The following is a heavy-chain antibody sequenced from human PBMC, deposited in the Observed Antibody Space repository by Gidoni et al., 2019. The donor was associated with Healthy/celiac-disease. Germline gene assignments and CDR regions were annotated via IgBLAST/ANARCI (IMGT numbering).Heavy chain of an antibody. Sequence: QVQLVQSGAEVKKPGSSVKVSCKASGGTFSSYAISWVRQAPGQGLEWMGRIIPILGIANYAQKFQGRVTITADKSTSTAYMELSSLRSEDTAVYYCVEGNALDVVVLQYWGQGTLVTVSS. CDR1: GGTFSSYA. V-gene: IGHV1-69*09. J-gene: IGHJ4*02. D-gene: IGHD2-15*01. CDR2: IIPILGIA. CDR3: VEGNALDVVVLQY.